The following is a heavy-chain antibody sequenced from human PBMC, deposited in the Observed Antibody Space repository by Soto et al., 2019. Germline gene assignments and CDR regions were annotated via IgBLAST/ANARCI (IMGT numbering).Heavy chain of an antibody. V-gene: IGHV1-18*01. CDR2: ISAYNGNT. Sequence: ASVKVSCKASGYTLTSYSISWVRQAPGQGLEWMGWISAYNGNTNYAQKLQGRVTMTTDTSTSTAYMELRSLRSDDTAVYYCARTPILTGPFDYWGQGTLVTVSS. J-gene: IGHJ4*02. CDR3: ARTPILTGPFDY. CDR1: GYTLTSYS. D-gene: IGHD3-9*01.